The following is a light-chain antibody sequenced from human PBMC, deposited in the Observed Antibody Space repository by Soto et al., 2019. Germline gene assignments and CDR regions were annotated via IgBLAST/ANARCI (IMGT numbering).Light chain of an antibody. CDR2: DAS. J-gene: IGKJ2*01. CDR3: QQRSSWPPMYT. V-gene: IGKV3-11*01. CDR1: QSVSTF. Sequence: EVVLTQSPATLSLSPGEKVTLSCRASQSVSTFLAWYQQRPGRAPRLLIYDASNRATGIPARFSGSGSGTDFTLTITSLEPEDVAVYYCQQRSSWPPMYTFGQGTKLEIK.